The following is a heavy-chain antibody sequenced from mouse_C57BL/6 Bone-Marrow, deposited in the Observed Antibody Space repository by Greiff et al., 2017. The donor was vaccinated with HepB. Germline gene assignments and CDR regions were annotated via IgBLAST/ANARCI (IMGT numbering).Heavy chain of an antibody. CDR1: GYTFTSYW. Sequence: QVQLQQPGAELVMPGASVKLSCKASGYTFTSYWMHWVKQRPGQGLEWIGEIDPSDSYTNYNQKFKGKSTLTVNNSSSTAYMQLSRLTSEDSAVYFCARGGWYVGYAMDYWGQGTSVTVSS. CDR3: ARGGWYVGYAMDY. D-gene: IGHD2-14*01. J-gene: IGHJ4*01. V-gene: IGHV1-69*01. CDR2: IDPSDSYT.